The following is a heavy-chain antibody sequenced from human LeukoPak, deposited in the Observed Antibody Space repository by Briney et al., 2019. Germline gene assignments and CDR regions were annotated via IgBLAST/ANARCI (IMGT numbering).Heavy chain of an antibody. CDR1: GGTFSSYV. D-gene: IGHD6-19*01. V-gene: IGHV1-69*13. CDR2: IIPIFGTA. Sequence: SVKVSCKASGGTFSSYVISWVRQAPGQGLEWMGGIIPIFGTANYAQKFQGRVTITADESTSTAYMELSSLRSEDTAVYYCARKRAVAGTGYYYYYGMDVWGQGTTVTVSS. CDR3: ARKRAVAGTGYYYYYGMDV. J-gene: IGHJ6*02.